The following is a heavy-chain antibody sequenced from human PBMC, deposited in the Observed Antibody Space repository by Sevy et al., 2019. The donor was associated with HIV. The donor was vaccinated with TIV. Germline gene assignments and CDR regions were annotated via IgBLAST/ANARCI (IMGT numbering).Heavy chain of an antibody. CDR2: FSFGCGKI. J-gene: IGHJ4*02. Sequence: GGSLRLSCAASGFTFSNYAMSWVRRAPGKGLEWVSTFSFGCGKINYADSVKGRFTISRDNSKNTLYLQMNSLRAEDTAQYYCAREGCSKPHDYWGQGTLVTVSS. CDR1: GFTFSNYA. D-gene: IGHD2-2*01. CDR3: AREGCSKPHDY. V-gene: IGHV3-23*01.